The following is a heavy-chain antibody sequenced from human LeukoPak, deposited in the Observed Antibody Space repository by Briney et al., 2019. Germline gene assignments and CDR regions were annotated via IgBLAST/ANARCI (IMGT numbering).Heavy chain of an antibody. CDR1: GYTFVTYG. D-gene: IGHD4-23*01. V-gene: IGHV1-18*01. CDR2: ISAYNGNT. Sequence: ASVKVSCKASGYTFVTYGITWVRQAPGHGLEWMGWISAYNGNTNYAQKLQGRVTMTIDTSTNTAYMELRSLRSDDTAVYYCARDFKIWGNPAGVTDCWGQGTLVTVSS. J-gene: IGHJ4*02. CDR3: ARDFKIWGNPAGVTDC.